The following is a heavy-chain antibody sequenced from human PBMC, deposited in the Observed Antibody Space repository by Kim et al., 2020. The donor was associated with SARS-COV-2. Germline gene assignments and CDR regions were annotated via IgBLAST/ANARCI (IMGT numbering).Heavy chain of an antibody. Sequence: GGSLRLSCAASGFTVSSNYMSWVRQAPGKGLEWVSVIYSGGSTYYADSVKGRFTISRHNSKNTLYLQMNSLRAEDTAVYYCATNDGSYYSSFDYWGQGTLVTVSS. CDR1: GFTVSSNY. D-gene: IGHD1-26*01. CDR3: ATNDGSYYSSFDY. CDR2: IYSGGST. V-gene: IGHV3-53*04. J-gene: IGHJ4*02.